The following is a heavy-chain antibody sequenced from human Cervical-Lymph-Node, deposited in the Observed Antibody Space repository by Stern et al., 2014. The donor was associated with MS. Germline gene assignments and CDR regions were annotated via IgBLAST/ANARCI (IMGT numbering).Heavy chain of an antibody. D-gene: IGHD4-17*01. J-gene: IGHJ4*02. Sequence: QVQLVQSGAEVKKPGASVKVSCRASGYTFTKYGISWVRQAPGQGLEWMGWISAYNGNTNYEQKFQDRFTMTTDTSTSTAYMELRSLRSDDTAVYYCARGMTTISMGNYWGQGTLVTVSS. CDR1: GYTFTKYG. CDR2: ISAYNGNT. CDR3: ARGMTTISMGNY. V-gene: IGHV1-18*01.